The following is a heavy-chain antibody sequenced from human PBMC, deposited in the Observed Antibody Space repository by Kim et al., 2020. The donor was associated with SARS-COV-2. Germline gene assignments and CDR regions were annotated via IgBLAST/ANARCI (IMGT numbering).Heavy chain of an antibody. CDR1: GFTFSAYY. CDR3: SKELSDGTGYSDF. CDR2: ITNSREAF. V-gene: IGHV3-11*01. D-gene: IGHD3-10*01. J-gene: IGHJ4*02. Sequence: GGSLRLSCAASGFTFSAYYMSWIRQAPGRGLEWISCITNSREAFYQADSVKVRFSISRENDKTSLFLQLDSLRADDTAISYCSKELSDGTGYSDFWGQGTLCSVSS.